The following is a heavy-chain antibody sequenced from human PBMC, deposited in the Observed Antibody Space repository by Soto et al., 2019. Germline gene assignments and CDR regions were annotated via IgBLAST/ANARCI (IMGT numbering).Heavy chain of an antibody. CDR2: IYHSGST. CDR1: GGSISSGGYS. CDR3: AREMTTVTTLDY. V-gene: IGHV4-30-2*01. J-gene: IGHJ4*02. D-gene: IGHD4-4*01. Sequence: QLQLQESGSGLVKPSQTLSLTCAVSGGSISSGGYSWSWIRQPPGKGLEWIGYIYHSGSTYYNPSLRSRVTKSVDRSKNQFSLKLSSVPAADTAVYYCAREMTTVTTLDYWGQGTLVTVSS.